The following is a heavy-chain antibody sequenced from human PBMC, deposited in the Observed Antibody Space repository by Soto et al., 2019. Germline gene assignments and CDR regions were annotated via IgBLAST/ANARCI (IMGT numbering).Heavy chain of an antibody. Sequence: GGSLRLSCAASGFTFSSYGMHWVRQAPGKGLEWVAVIWYDGSNKYYADSVKGRFTSSRDNSKNTLYLQMNSLRAEDTAVYYCARDIVTTSGYSSGWTNYFDYWGQGTLVTVSS. CDR3: ARDIVTTSGYSSGWTNYFDY. J-gene: IGHJ4*02. CDR2: IWYDGSNK. CDR1: GFTFSSYG. D-gene: IGHD6-19*01. V-gene: IGHV3-33*01.